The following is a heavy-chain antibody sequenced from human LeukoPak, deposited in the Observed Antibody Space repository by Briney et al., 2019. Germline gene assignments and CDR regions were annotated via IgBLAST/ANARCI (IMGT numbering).Heavy chain of an antibody. D-gene: IGHD4-17*01. CDR1: GGSISSGGYS. Sequence: PSETLSLTCAVSGGSISSGGYSWSWIRQPPGKGLEWIGYIYHSGSTYYNPSLKSRVTISVDRSKNQFSLKLSSVTAADTAVYYCAREGDYGAKYAAFDIWGQGTMVTVLS. CDR3: AREGDYGAKYAAFDI. J-gene: IGHJ3*02. V-gene: IGHV4-30-2*01. CDR2: IYHSGST.